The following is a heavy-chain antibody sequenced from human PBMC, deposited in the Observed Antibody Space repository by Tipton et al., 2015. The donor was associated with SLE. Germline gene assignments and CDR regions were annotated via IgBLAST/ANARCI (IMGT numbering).Heavy chain of an antibody. D-gene: IGHD2-21*02. CDR2: VYYSGST. J-gene: IGHJ6*02. Sequence: LRLSCTVSGVSISSFYWSWIRQPPGKGLEWIGYVYYSGSTNYHPSLKSRVTISVDTSKNQFSLKLRSVTAADTAVYFCARGMVTWRGAIIGADVWGQGTTVNVSS. CDR3: ARGMVTWRGAIIGADV. CDR1: GVSISSFY. V-gene: IGHV4-59*08.